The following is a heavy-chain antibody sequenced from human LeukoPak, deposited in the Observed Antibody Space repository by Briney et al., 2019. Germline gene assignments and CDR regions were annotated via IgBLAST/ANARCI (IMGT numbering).Heavy chain of an antibody. V-gene: IGHV3-30*04. CDR2: ISYDGSNK. CDR3: ARYSSGMRSFDY. Sequence: GGSLRLSCAASGFTFSSYAMHWVRQAPGKGLEWVAVISYDGSNKYYADSVKGRFTISRDNSKNTLYLQMNSLRAEDTAVYYCARYSSGMRSFDYWGQGTLVTVS. D-gene: IGHD6-19*01. J-gene: IGHJ4*02. CDR1: GFTFSSYA.